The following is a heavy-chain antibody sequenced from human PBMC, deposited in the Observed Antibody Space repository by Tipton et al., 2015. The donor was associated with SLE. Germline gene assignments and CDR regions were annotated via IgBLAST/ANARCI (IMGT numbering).Heavy chain of an antibody. V-gene: IGHV4-59*02. CDR1: GASVSSFC. D-gene: IGHD4-23*01. CDR3: ARGGTGDGRNPFDP. Sequence: TLSLTCTVSGASVSSFCWNWIRQSPGKGLEWIACVRNSVSTNYDPSLKSRGTISVDTSKNQFSLNLRSVTAADTAVYYCARGGTGDGRNPFDPWGQGTLVTVSS. CDR2: VRNSVST. J-gene: IGHJ5*02.